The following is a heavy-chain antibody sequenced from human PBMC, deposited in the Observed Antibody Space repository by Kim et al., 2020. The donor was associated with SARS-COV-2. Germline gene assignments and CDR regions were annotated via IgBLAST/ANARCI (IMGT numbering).Heavy chain of an antibody. V-gene: IGHV3-9*01. J-gene: IGHJ1*01. D-gene: IGHD3-10*01. CDR3: AKDGQYYYGSGSLLFQH. Sequence: GGSLRLSYAASGFTFGDYAMHWVRQAPGKGLEWVSGISWNSGSIGYADSVKGRFTISRDNAKNSLYLQMNSLRAEDTALYYCAKDGQYYYGSGSLLFQHWGQGTLVTVSS. CDR1: GFTFGDYA. CDR2: ISWNSGSI.